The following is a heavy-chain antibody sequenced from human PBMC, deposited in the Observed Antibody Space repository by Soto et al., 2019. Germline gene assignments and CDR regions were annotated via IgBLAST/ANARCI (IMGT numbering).Heavy chain of an antibody. CDR3: TSQGWLLPGGYYYYYGMDF. CDR2: IKSKTDGGTT. D-gene: IGHD3-22*01. V-gene: IGHV3-15*01. CDR1: GFTFSNAW. J-gene: IGHJ6*02. Sequence: EVQLVESGGGLVKPGGSLRLSCAASGFTFSNAWMSWVRQAPGKGLEWVGRIKSKTDGGTTDYAAPEKGRFTISRDDSKNTLYLQMNSMKTEDTAVYYCTSQGWLLPGGYYYYYGMDFWCQGIMVTVSS.